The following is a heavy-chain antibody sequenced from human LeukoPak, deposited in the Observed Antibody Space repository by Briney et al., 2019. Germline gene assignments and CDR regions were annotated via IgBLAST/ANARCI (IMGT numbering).Heavy chain of an antibody. CDR2: ISGSGGST. CDR3: AKSVSDSSGWYEYNWFDP. CDR1: GFSFTNYA. Sequence: PGGSLRLSCAASGFSFTNYAMSWVRQAPGKGLEWVSAISGSGGSTYYADSVKGRFTISRDNSKNTLYLQMNSLRAEDTAVYYCAKSVSDSSGWYEYNWFDPWGQGTLVTVSS. V-gene: IGHV3-23*01. J-gene: IGHJ5*02. D-gene: IGHD6-19*01.